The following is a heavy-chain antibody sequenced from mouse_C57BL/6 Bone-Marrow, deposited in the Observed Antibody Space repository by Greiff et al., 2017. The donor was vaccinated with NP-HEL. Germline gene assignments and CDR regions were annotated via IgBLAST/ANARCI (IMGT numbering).Heavy chain of an antibody. CDR2: IDPEDGET. Sequence: EVQLQQSGAELVKPGASVKLSCTASGFNIKDYYMHWVKQRTEQGLEWIGRIDPEDGETKYAPKFPGKATITADTSSNTAYLQLSSLTSEDTAVYYCARKAGSWFAYWGQGTLGTVSA. V-gene: IGHV14-2*01. J-gene: IGHJ3*01. CDR3: ARKAGSWFAY. CDR1: GFNIKDYY.